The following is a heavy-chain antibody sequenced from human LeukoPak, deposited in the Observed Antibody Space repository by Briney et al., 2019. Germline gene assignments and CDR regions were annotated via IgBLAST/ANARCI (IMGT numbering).Heavy chain of an antibody. V-gene: IGHV1-69*13. CDR3: ARNRDGYNPSAFDI. CDR1: GGTFSSYA. Sequence: SVKVSCKASGGTFSSYAISWVRQAPGQGLEWMGGIIPIFGTANYAQKFQGRVTITADESTSTAYMELSSLRSEDTVVYYCARNRDGYNPSAFDIWGQGTMVTVSS. J-gene: IGHJ3*02. D-gene: IGHD5-24*01. CDR2: IIPIFGTA.